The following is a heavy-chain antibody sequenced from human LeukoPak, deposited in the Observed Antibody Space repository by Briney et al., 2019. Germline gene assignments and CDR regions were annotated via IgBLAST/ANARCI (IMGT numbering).Heavy chain of an antibody. J-gene: IGHJ4*02. CDR2: IWYDGSNK. CDR1: GFTFSSYG. Sequence: GGSLRLSCAASGFTFSSYGMHWVRQAPGKGLEWVAVIWYDGSNKYYADSVKGRFTISRDNAKNTLYLQMNSLRAEDTAVYYCVALEVGAPIFDYWGQGTLVTVSS. CDR3: VALEVGAPIFDY. D-gene: IGHD1-26*01. V-gene: IGHV3-33*03.